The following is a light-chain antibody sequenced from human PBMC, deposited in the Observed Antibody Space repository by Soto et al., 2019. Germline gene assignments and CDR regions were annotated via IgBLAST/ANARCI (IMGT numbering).Light chain of an antibody. Sequence: QSVLTQPASVSGSPGQSITISCTGTSSDVGGYNYVSWYQHHPGKAPKLMIYEVSDRPPGVSNRFSGSKSGNTASLTISGLQAEDEADYYCNSYTSSSTVVFGGGTKPTVL. CDR2: EVS. V-gene: IGLV2-14*01. CDR3: NSYTSSSTVV. J-gene: IGLJ2*01. CDR1: SSDVGGYNY.